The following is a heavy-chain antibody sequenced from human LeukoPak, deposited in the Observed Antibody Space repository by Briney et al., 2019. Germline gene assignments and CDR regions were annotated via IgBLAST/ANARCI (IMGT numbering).Heavy chain of an antibody. Sequence: SETLSLTCAVYGGSFSGYYWSWIRQPPGKGLEWIGEINHSGSTNYNPSLKSRVTISVDTSKNQFSLKLSSVTAADTAVYYCAGYCSSTSCQPSNWFDPWGQGTLVTVSS. V-gene: IGHV4-34*01. CDR3: AGYCSSTSCQPSNWFDP. J-gene: IGHJ5*02. D-gene: IGHD2-2*01. CDR1: GGSFSGYY. CDR2: INHSGST.